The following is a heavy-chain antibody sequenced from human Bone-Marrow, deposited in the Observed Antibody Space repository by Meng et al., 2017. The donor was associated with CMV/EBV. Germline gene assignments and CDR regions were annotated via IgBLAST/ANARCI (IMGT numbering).Heavy chain of an antibody. CDR3: ARDYGDYSPYYYYYGMDV. Sequence: ASVKVSCMASGYTFISYYMHWVRQAPGQGLEWMGIINPRGGSSSNAQKFQGRVTMTRDTSTSTVYMDPSSLRSEYTAVYYCARDYGDYSPYYYYYGMDVWGQGTTVTVSS. J-gene: IGHJ6*02. CDR1: GYTFISYY. V-gene: IGHV1-46*01. D-gene: IGHD4-17*01. CDR2: INPRGGSS.